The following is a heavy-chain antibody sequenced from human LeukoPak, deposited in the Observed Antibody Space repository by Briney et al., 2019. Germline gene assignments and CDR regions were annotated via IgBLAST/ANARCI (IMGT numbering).Heavy chain of an antibody. CDR1: GFTFSSYA. J-gene: IGHJ4*02. Sequence: PGGSLRLSCAASGFTFSSYAMSWVRQAPGKGLEWVSSISDSGSGTYYADSVKGRFTISRDNSKNMVYLQMNSLRAEDTAVYYCAKDHGFYRIGWNPLFDYWGQGTLVTVSS. D-gene: IGHD2/OR15-2a*01. V-gene: IGHV3-23*01. CDR2: ISDSGSGT. CDR3: AKDHGFYRIGWNPLFDY.